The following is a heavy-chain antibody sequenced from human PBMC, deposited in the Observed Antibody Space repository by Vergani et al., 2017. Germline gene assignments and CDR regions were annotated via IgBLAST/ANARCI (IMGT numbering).Heavy chain of an antibody. Sequence: EVELVESGGGLVQPGGSLRLSCGASGFTFSSHWMHWVRQVPGKGLVWVSRIKSDGSVTTYADSVKGRFTISRDNARNTLYLQMDSLRPEDTAVYYCARVVSTAPHYYFCYMDVWGKGTTVIVSS. J-gene: IGHJ6*03. V-gene: IGHV3-74*01. D-gene: IGHD2-21*01. CDR3: ARVVSTAPHYYFCYMDV. CDR1: GFTFSSHW. CDR2: IKSDGSVT.